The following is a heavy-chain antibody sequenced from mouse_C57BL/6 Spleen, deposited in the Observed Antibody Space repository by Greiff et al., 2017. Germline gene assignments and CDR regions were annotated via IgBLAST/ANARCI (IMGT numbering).Heavy chain of an antibody. CDR1: GYTFTSYW. CDR3: ARSGYSTGYYYAMDY. Sequence: QVQLQQPGAELVKPGASVKMSCKASGYTFTSYWITWVKQRPGQGLEWIGDIYPGSGSTNYNEKFKSKATLTVDTSSSTAYMQLSSLTSEDSAVYYCARSGYSTGYYYAMDYWGQGTSVTVSS. CDR2: IYPGSGST. D-gene: IGHD3-1*01. J-gene: IGHJ4*01. V-gene: IGHV1-55*01.